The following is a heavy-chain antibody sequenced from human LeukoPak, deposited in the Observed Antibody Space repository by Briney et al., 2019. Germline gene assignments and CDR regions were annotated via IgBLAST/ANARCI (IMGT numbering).Heavy chain of an antibody. J-gene: IGHJ4*02. V-gene: IGHV3-48*04. Sequence: AGGSLRLSCAASGFTFSSYSMNWVRQAPGKGLEWVSYISSSSSTIYYADSVKDRFTISRDNAKNSLYLQMNSLRAEDTAVYYCAREYCSSTSCYRSLGSTHDYWGQGTLVTVSS. CDR3: AREYCSSTSCYRSLGSTHDY. CDR2: ISSSSSTI. CDR1: GFTFSSYS. D-gene: IGHD2-2*01.